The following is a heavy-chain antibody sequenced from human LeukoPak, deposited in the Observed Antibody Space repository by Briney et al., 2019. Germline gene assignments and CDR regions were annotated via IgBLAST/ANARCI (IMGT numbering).Heavy chain of an antibody. D-gene: IGHD5-12*01. J-gene: IGHJ5*01. CDR1: GGSISSSNW. V-gene: IGHV4-39*01. Sequence: SETLSLTCAVSGGSISSSNWWSWVRQPPGKGLEWIGSVYYSGSTYYNPSLKSRVTISVDTSKNQFSLKLSSVTAADTALYYCARRLRGFDSWGQGTLVTVSS. CDR3: ARRLRGFDS. CDR2: VYYSGST.